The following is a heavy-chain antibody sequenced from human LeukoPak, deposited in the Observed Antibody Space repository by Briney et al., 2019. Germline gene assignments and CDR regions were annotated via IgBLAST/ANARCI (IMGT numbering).Heavy chain of an antibody. CDR3: AREYYYGSGSYYYYYGMDV. CDR1: GFTFSSYW. Sequence: GGSLGLSCAASGFTFSSYWMHWVRQAPGKGLVWVSRINSDGSSTSYADSVKGRFTISRDNAKNTLYLQMNSLRAEDTAVYYCAREYYYGSGSYYYYYGMDVWGQGTTVTVSS. CDR2: INSDGSST. J-gene: IGHJ6*02. V-gene: IGHV3-74*01. D-gene: IGHD3-10*01.